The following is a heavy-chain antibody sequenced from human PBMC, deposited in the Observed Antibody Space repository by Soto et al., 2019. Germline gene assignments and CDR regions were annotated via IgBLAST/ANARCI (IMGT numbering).Heavy chain of an antibody. CDR2: IYYSGST. D-gene: IGHD5-12*01. CDR1: GGSISSGDYY. V-gene: IGHV4-30-4*01. CDR3: ARDGIVATIGGYYYYGMDV. J-gene: IGHJ6*02. Sequence: SETLSLTCTVSGGSISSGDYYWSWIRQPPGKGQERIGYIYYSGSTYYNPSLKSRVTISVDTSKNQFSLKLSSVTAADTAVYYCARDGIVATIGGYYYYGMDVWGQGTTVTVSS.